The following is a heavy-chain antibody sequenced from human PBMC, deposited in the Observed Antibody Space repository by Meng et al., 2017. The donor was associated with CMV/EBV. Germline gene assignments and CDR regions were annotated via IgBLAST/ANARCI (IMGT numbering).Heavy chain of an antibody. CDR3: SRGFREWALYTGVGGMDV. J-gene: IGHJ6*02. D-gene: IGHD1-26*01. CDR1: GGTFSSYT. V-gene: IGHV1-69*02. Sequence: SVKVSCKASGGTFSSYTISWVRQAPGQGLEWMGRIIPILGIANYAQKFQGRVRITADKSTSTAYMELSSLRSEDTDVYYCSRGFREWALYTGVGGMDVWGQGTTVTVSS. CDR2: IIPILGIA.